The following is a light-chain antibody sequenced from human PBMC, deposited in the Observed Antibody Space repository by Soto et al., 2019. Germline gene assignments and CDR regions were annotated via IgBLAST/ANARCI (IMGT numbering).Light chain of an antibody. V-gene: IGKV3-20*01. CDR3: QQYGTSPRIT. Sequence: DIVLTQSPGTLSLSPGERATLSCRASQSVSSNYLAWYQQKPGQAPRLLIYGASSRATGIPDRFSGSGSGTDFTLTISRLEPEDFAVFYCQQYGTSPRITFGPGTKVHIK. J-gene: IGKJ3*01. CDR2: GAS. CDR1: QSVSSNY.